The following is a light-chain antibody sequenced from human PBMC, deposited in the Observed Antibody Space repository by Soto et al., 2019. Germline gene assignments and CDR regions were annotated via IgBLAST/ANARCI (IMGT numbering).Light chain of an antibody. Sequence: QSVLTQPASVSGSPGQSITTSCTGSSSDVGSYNLVSWYQQYPGKAPKLMIFEGNKRPSGVSNRFSGSKSGNTASLTISGLQAEDEADYYCWSYAGRRTFEVFGGGTK. J-gene: IGLJ2*01. V-gene: IGLV2-23*03. CDR1: SSDVGSYNL. CDR2: EGN. CDR3: WSYAGRRTFEV.